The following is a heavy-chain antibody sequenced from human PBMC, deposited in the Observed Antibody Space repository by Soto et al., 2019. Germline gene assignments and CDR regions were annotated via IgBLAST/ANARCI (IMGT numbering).Heavy chain of an antibody. J-gene: IGHJ5*02. D-gene: IGHD3-3*01. CDR3: ARDYYDFWSGSLDP. CDR2: ISYDGSNK. V-gene: IGHV3-30-3*01. Sequence: PGGSPRLSCAASGFTFSSYAMHWVRQAPGKGLEWVAVISYDGSNKYYADSVKGRFTISRDNSKNTLYLQMNSLRAEDTAVYYCARDYYDFWSGSLDPWGQGTLVTVSS. CDR1: GFTFSSYA.